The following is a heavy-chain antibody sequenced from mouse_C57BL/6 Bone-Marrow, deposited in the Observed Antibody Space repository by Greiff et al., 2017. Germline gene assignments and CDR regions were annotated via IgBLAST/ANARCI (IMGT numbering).Heavy chain of an antibody. CDR3: ARYWGFAY. J-gene: IGHJ3*01. CDR2: ISSGSSTI. D-gene: IGHD4-1*01. V-gene: IGHV5-17*01. CDR1: GFTFSDYG. Sequence: EVKLVESGGGLVKPGGSLKLSCAASGFTFSDYGMHWVRQAPEKGLEWVAHISSGSSTIYYADTVKGRFTISRDNAKNTLFLQMTSLRSEDTAMYYCARYWGFAYWGQGTLVTVSA.